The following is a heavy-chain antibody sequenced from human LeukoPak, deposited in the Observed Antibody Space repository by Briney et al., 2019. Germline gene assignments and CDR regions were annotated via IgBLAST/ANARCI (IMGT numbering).Heavy chain of an antibody. CDR3: ARGNYRMPSYDFWSGYKELELDY. V-gene: IGHV1-46*01. Sequence: ASVKVSCKASGCTFTSYYMHWVRQAPGQGLEWMGIINPSGGSTSYAQKFQGRVTMTRDTSTSTVYMELSSLRSEDTAVYYCARGNYRMPSYDFWSGYKELELDYWGQGTLVTVSS. CDR2: INPSGGST. D-gene: IGHD3-3*01. CDR1: GCTFTSYY. J-gene: IGHJ4*02.